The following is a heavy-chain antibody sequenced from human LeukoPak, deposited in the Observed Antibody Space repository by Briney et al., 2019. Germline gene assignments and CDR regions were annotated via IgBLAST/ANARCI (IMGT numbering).Heavy chain of an antibody. CDR1: GGSISSSTYY. J-gene: IGHJ3*02. Sequence: SETLSLTCTVSGGSISSSTYYWGWIRQPPGEGLEWIGNVYYSGSTYSNPSLKSRVTISVDTSKNLFSLRLTSVTAADTAVYYCARDSSVVTFSDAFDIWGPGTMVTVSS. CDR2: VYYSGST. CDR3: ARDSSVVTFSDAFDI. D-gene: IGHD4-23*01. V-gene: IGHV4-39*07.